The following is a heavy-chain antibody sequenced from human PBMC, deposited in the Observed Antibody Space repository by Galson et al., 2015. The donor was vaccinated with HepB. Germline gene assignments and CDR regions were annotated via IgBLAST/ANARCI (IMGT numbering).Heavy chain of an antibody. J-gene: IGHJ4*02. D-gene: IGHD2-15*01. CDR2: INTDESSI. V-gene: IGHV3-74*01. CDR1: GFTFSSYG. CDR3: ARSGYCSRGSCYGEDY. Sequence: SLRLSCAASGFTFSSYGMHWVRQAPGKGLVWVSRINTDESSITYADSVKGRFTISRDNTKSTLYLQMNSLRAEDTAVYYCARSGYCSRGSCYGEDYWGQGTLVTVSS.